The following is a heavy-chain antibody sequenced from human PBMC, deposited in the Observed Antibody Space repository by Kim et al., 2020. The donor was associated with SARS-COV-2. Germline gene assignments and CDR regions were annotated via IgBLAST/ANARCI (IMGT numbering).Heavy chain of an antibody. J-gene: IGHJ2*01. CDR1: GFTFGTYA. CDR3: AKIFVWRSYPVRWYFDL. CDR2: IYSTGDST. Sequence: GGSLRLSCAASGFTFGTYAMSWVRQAPGKGLEWVSLIYSTGDSTFHADSVKGRFTVSRDNSKNMLYLQMNSLRAEDTAIYYCAKIFVWRSYPVRWYFDLWGRGALVSVSS. D-gene: IGHD1-26*01. V-gene: IGHV3-23*03.